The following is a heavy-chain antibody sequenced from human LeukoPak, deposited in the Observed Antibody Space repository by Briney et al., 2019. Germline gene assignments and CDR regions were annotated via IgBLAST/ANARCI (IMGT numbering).Heavy chain of an antibody. D-gene: IGHD1-7*01. CDR3: ARDNWNYGSSMDV. V-gene: IGHV4-39*02. J-gene: IGHJ6*02. CDR1: GSSISSSSYY. CDR2: IYYSGST. Sequence: SETLSLTCTVSGSSISSSSYYWGWIRQPPGKGLEWIGSIYYSGSTYYNPSLKSRVTISVDTSKNQFSLKLSSVTAAGTAVYYCARDNWNYGSSMDVWGQGTTVTVSS.